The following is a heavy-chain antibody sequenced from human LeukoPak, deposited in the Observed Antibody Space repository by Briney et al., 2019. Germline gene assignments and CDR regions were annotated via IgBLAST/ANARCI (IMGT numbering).Heavy chain of an antibody. CDR1: GFTVSSNY. CDR3: ARAFVAFGDAFDI. CDR2: IYSGGST. J-gene: IGHJ3*02. Sequence: GGSLRLSCAASGFTVSSNYMSWVRQAPGKGLEWVSVIYSGGSTYYADSVKGRLTISRDNSKNTLYLQMNSLGAEDTAVYYCARAFVAFGDAFDIWGQGTMVTVSS. V-gene: IGHV3-66*01. D-gene: IGHD3-3*02.